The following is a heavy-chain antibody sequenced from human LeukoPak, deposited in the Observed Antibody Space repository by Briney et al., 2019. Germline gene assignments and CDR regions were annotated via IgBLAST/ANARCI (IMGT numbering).Heavy chain of an antibody. V-gene: IGHV3-23*01. CDR2: ISGSGANT. Sequence: GGSLRLSCAASGFIFSDYGITWVRQAPGKGLEWVSGISGSGANTYFADSVKGRFTISRDSSKNTMYLQMNSLRVEDTAMYYCGRDVGPWGQGTLVTVSS. CDR1: GFIFSDYG. J-gene: IGHJ5*02. CDR3: GRDVGP.